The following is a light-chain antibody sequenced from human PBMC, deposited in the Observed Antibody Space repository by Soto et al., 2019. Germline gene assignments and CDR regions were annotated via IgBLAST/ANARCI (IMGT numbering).Light chain of an antibody. V-gene: IGKV3D-15*01. J-gene: IGKJ4*01. CDR2: ASS. CDR1: QNVATN. CDR3: QQYYQWGLS. Sequence: VMTQSRANLSVSPGEGVTLSCRASQNVATNLAWYQQKPGQAPRLLIYASSTRATGIPATFSGSGSGTQFSLTISSLQSEDSAVYYCQQYYQWGLSFGGGTKV.